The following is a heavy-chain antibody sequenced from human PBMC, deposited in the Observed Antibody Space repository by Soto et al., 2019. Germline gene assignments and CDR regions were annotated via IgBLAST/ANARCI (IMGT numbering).Heavy chain of an antibody. CDR3: ARVMVLNSWYFDL. V-gene: IGHV4-59*01. CDR2: IYYSGST. D-gene: IGHD6-13*01. CDR1: GRSISSYY. J-gene: IGHJ2*01. Sequence: QVQLQESGPGLVKPSETLSLTCTVSGRSISSYYWSWIRQPPGKGLEWIGYIYYSGSTNYNPSLKSRVTISVDTSKNQFSLKLSSVTAADTAVYYCARVMVLNSWYFDLWGRGTLVTVSS.